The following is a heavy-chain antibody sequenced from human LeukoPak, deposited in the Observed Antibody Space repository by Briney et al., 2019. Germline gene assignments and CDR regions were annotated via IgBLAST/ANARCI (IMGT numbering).Heavy chain of an antibody. J-gene: IGHJ4*02. CDR3: ARGMTTVVTPGVY. CDR1: GYTFTGYY. D-gene: IGHD4-23*01. CDR2: INPNSGGT. V-gene: IGHV1-2*02. Sequence: ASVNVYCKASGYTFTGYYMHWVRQAPGQGLEWMGWINPNSGGTNYAQKFQGRVTMTRDTSISTAYMQLSRLRSDDTAVYYCARGMTTVVTPGVYWGQGTLVTVSS.